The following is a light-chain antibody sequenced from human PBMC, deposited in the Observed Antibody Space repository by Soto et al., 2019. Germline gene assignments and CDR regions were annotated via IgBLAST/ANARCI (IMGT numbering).Light chain of an antibody. J-gene: IGLJ2*01. CDR3: CWYEGSYTLI. Sequence: QSALTQPRSVSGSPGQPVAISCTGTSGDIGRYTYVSWYQQLPATAPKLLIHDVNKRPSGVPDRFSGSKSGNTASLTISGLQADEEAEYFCCWYEGSYTLIFGGGTQVTVL. CDR2: DVN. CDR1: SGDIGRYTY. V-gene: IGLV2-11*01.